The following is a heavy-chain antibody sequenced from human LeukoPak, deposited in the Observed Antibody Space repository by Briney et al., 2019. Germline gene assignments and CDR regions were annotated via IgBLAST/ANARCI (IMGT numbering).Heavy chain of an antibody. J-gene: IGHJ4*02. CDR2: MNPNSGNT. V-gene: IGHV1-8*03. Sequence: GASVKVSCKASGYTFTGYYMHWVRQATGQGLEWMGWMNPNSGNTGYAQKFQGRVTITRNTSISTAYMELSSLRSEDTAVYYCCWGRYGGYFDYWGQGTLVTVSS. CDR3: CWGRYGGYFDY. CDR1: GYTFTGYY. D-gene: IGHD3-9*01.